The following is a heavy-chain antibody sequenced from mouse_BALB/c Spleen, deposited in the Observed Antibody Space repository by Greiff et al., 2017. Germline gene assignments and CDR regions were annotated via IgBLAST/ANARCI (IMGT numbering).Heavy chain of an antibody. CDR1: GFSLTSYG. Sequence: VQLQQSGPGLVQPSQSLSITCTVSGFSLTSYGVHWVRQSPGKGLEWLVVIWSGGSTDYNAAFISRLSISKDNSKSQVFFKMNSLQANDTAIYYCARNAYGNWFAYWGQGTLVTVSA. CDR2: IWSGGST. CDR3: ARNAYGNWFAY. V-gene: IGHV2-2*02. D-gene: IGHD2-1*01. J-gene: IGHJ3*01.